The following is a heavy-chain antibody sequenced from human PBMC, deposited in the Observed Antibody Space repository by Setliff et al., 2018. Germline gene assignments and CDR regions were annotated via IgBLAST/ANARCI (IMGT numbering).Heavy chain of an antibody. J-gene: IGHJ6*03. CDR1: GYNFASYW. Sequence: PGESLTISCKGSGYNFASYWIAWVRQMPGKGLEWMGIIYPDDSDTRYSPSFQGQVTISADKSISTAYLQWSSLKASDTAMYYCARQIGSSLSHFYYYMDVRGKGTTVTVSS. D-gene: IGHD6-19*01. CDR2: IYPDDSDT. CDR3: ARQIGSSLSHFYYYMDV. V-gene: IGHV5-51*01.